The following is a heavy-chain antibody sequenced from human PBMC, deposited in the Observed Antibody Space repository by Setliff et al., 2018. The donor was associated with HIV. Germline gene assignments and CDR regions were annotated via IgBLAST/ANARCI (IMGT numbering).Heavy chain of an antibody. Sequence: SETLSLTCTVSGDSISSGSDYWSWIRQHPWKGLEWIGYIYYTGTTSLNPSVKTRVSMSVDTSTSTAYMELSSLGSEDTAVYYCATIPRPSYYSYYYMDVWGKGTTVTVSS. D-gene: IGHD6-6*01. V-gene: IGHV4-61*01. CDR3: ATIPRPSYYSYYYMDV. CDR1: GDSISSGSDY. CDR2: IYYTGTT. J-gene: IGHJ6*03.